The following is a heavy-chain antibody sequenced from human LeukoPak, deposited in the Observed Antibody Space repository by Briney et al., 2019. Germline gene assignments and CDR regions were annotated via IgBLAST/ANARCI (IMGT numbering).Heavy chain of an antibody. CDR3: ARVRGGYQIYYFDY. CDR1: GYTFTGYY. D-gene: IGHD5-12*01. V-gene: IGHV1-2*02. J-gene: IGHJ4*02. CDR2: INPNSGGT. Sequence: ASVKVSCKASGYTFTGYYMHWVRQAPGQGLEWMGWINPNSGGTNYAQKFQGRVTMTRDTSINTAYMELSRLRSDDTAVYYCARVRGGYQIYYFDYWGQATLVTVSS.